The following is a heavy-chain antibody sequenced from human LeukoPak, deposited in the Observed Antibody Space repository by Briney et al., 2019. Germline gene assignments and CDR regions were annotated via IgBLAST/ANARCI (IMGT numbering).Heavy chain of an antibody. CDR3: TRYNNDHFDY. J-gene: IGHJ4*02. V-gene: IGHV3-33*01. CDR2: IAYDGSRA. Sequence: GGSLRLSCAGSGFTFGGYGMHWFRQTPGKGLEWVAVIAYDGSRAFYADSVKGRFTVSRDNSKNTMSVQMDDLRAEDTAVFYCTRYNNDHFDYWGQGTLVTVSS. D-gene: IGHD1-14*01. CDR1: GFTFGGYG.